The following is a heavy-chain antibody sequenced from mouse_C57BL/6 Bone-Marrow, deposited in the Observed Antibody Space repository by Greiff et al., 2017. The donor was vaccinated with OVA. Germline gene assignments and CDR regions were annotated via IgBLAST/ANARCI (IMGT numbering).Heavy chain of an antibody. CDR1: GYTFTSYW. J-gene: IGHJ1*03. V-gene: IGHV1-50*01. Sequence: QVQLQQPGAELVKPGASVKLSCKASGYTFTSYWMQWVKQRPGQGLEWIGEIDPSDSYTNYNQKFKGKATLTVATSSSTAYMQLSSLTSEDSAVYYCARKGGGYWYFDVWGTGTTVTVSS. CDR2: IDPSDSYT. CDR3: ARKGGGYWYFDV.